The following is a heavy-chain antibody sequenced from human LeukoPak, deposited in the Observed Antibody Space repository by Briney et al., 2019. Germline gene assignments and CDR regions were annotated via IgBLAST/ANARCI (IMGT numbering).Heavy chain of an antibody. CDR1: GYTFSTYA. V-gene: IGHV7-4-1*02. Sequence: ASVKVSCKASGYTFSTYAISWVRQAPGQGLEWMGWINTNTGNPTYAQGFTGRFVFSLDTSVSTAYLQISSLKAEDTAVYYCARRYTAMGLFIDPWGQGTLVTVSS. CDR2: INTNTGNP. J-gene: IGHJ5*02. D-gene: IGHD5-18*01. CDR3: ARRYTAMGLFIDP.